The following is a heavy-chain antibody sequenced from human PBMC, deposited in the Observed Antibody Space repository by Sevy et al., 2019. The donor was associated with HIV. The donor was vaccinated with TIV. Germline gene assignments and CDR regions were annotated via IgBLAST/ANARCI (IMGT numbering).Heavy chain of an antibody. J-gene: IGHJ4*02. CDR2: IRSKAYGGTR. CDR3: SRVFSSGGNYFDY. V-gene: IGHV3-49*04. CDR1: GFTFGDYA. Sequence: GGSLRLSCTASGFTFGDYAMSWVRQAPGKGLEWVGFIRSKAYGGTREYAASLKGRFTISRDDSKSIAYLQMNSLKTEDTAVYYCSRVFSSGGNYFDYWGQGTLVTVSS. D-gene: IGHD6-19*01.